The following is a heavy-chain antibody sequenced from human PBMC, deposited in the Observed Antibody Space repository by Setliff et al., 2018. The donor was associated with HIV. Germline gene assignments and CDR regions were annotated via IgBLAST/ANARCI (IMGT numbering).Heavy chain of an antibody. CDR2: FIPMFESA. CDR3: ATARRDYYDRGRRSHYYIDV. D-gene: IGHD3-22*01. V-gene: IGHV1-69*06. J-gene: IGHJ6*03. Sequence: SVKVSCKTSGGTFRDLAFSWVRQAPGQGLEWMGGFIPMFESAHYAQKFQGRVAMTWDTSISTAYMVLSNLKSEDTAVYYCATARRDYYDRGRRSHYYIDVWGKGTTVTVSS. CDR1: GGTFRDLA.